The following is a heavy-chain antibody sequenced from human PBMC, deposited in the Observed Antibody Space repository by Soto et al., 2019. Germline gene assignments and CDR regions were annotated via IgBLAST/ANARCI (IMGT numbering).Heavy chain of an antibody. V-gene: IGHV1-69*06. D-gene: IGHD3-22*01. CDR3: ARERRIYYDSSGPLDY. CDR1: GGSFSSYG. Sequence: QVQLVQSGAEVKKPGSSVKVSCKASGGSFSSYGITWVRQAPGQGLEWMGGIIPNFDTANYAQRLQGRVTIPADNSTSTAYMELSSLRSEDTAVYYCARERRIYYDSSGPLDYWGQGALVTVSS. J-gene: IGHJ4*02. CDR2: IIPNFDTA.